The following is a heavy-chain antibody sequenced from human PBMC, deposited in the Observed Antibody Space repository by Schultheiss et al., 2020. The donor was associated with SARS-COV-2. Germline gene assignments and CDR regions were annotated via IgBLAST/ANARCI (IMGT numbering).Heavy chain of an antibody. CDR2: ISGSGGST. V-gene: IGHV3-23*01. Sequence: GGSLRLSCAASGFTVSSNYMSWVRQAPGKGLEWVSAISGSGGSTYYADSVKGRFTISRDNSKNTLYLQMNSMRVEDTAVYYCARAVDYYDSSGYYSEDAFDIWGQGTMVTVSS. CDR1: GFTVSSNY. CDR3: ARAVDYYDSSGYYSEDAFDI. D-gene: IGHD3-22*01. J-gene: IGHJ3*02.